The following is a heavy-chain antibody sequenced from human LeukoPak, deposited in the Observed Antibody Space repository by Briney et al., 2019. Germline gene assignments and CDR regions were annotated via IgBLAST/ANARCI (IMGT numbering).Heavy chain of an antibody. J-gene: IGHJ4*02. CDR2: ISESGGDT. D-gene: IGHD3-9*01. CDR1: GFSLSSYA. CDR3: AKVGWDRSSLTDFDY. Sequence: SGGSLRLSCAASGFSLSSYAMSWVRQAPGKGPEWVSVISESGGDTYYADSVKGRFTISRDNSKNTLYLQTSSLRAEDTAVYYCAKVGWDRSSLTDFDYWGQGNLVIVSS. V-gene: IGHV3-23*01.